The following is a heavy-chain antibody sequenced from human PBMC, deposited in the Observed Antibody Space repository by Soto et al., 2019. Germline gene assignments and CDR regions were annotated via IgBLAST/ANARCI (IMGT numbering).Heavy chain of an antibody. CDR2: IYHSGSI. Sequence: TLSLTCAVSGGSISSGDYSWSWIRQPPGRGLEWIGYIYHSGSIYYNPSLQSRVTISIDRSKNQFSLRLSSVTAADTAVYYCARSFGSSPTAFDNWGQGTLVTVSS. J-gene: IGHJ4*02. V-gene: IGHV4-30-2*01. CDR1: GGSISSGDYS. CDR3: ARSFGSSPTAFDN. D-gene: IGHD6-6*01.